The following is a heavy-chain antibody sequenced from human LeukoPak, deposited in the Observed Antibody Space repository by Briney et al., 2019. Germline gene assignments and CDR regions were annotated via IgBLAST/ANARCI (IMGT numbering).Heavy chain of an antibody. J-gene: IGHJ3*02. V-gene: IGHV3-21*01. CDR2: ISSSSSYI. CDR3: ARDRPNYYDSSGYYYDDAFDI. D-gene: IGHD3-22*01. CDR1: GFTFSSYS. Sequence: PGGSLRLTCAASGFTFSSYSMNWVRQAPGKGLEWVSSISSSSSYIYYADSVKGRFTISRDNAKNSLYLQMNSLRAEDTAVYYCARDRPNYYDSSGYYYDDAFDIWGQGTMVTVSS.